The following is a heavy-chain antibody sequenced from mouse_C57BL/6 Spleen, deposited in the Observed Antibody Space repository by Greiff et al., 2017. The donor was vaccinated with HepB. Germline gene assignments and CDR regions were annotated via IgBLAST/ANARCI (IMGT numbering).Heavy chain of an antibody. J-gene: IGHJ3*01. CDR3: TSGALLRRGFAY. CDR1: GYTFTDYE. CDR2: IDPETGGT. D-gene: IGHD2-12*01. Sequence: VQLQQSGAELVRPGASVTLSCKASGYTFTDYEMHWVKQTPVHGLEWIGAIDPETGGTAYTQKFKGKAILTADKSSSTAYMELRSLTSEDSAAYYCTSGALLRRGFAYWGQGTLVTVSA. V-gene: IGHV1-15*01.